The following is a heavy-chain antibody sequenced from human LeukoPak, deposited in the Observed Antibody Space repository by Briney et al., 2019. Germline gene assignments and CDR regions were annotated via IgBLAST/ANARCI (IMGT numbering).Heavy chain of an antibody. CDR2: IYYSGST. V-gene: IGHV4-59*01. CDR3: ARAVEYYYDSSGYYSYYFDY. Sequence: PSETLSLTCTVSGGSISSYYWSWIRQPPGKGLERVGYIYYSGSTNYNPSLKSRVTISVDTSKNQFSLKLYSVTAADTAVYYCARAVEYYYDSSGYYSYYFDYWGQGTLVTVSS. CDR1: GGSISSYY. J-gene: IGHJ4*02. D-gene: IGHD3-22*01.